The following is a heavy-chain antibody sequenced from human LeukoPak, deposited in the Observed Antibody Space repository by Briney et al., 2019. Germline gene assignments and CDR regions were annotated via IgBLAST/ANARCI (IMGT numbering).Heavy chain of an antibody. Sequence: GGSLRLSCAASGFTFDDYGMSWVRQAPGKGLEWVSGINWNGGSTGYADSVKGRFTISRDNAKNSLYLQMNSLRAEDTAVYYCARHRDGYNYEAFDIWGQGTMVTVSS. J-gene: IGHJ3*02. CDR1: GFTFDDYG. CDR2: INWNGGST. CDR3: ARHRDGYNYEAFDI. V-gene: IGHV3-20*04. D-gene: IGHD5-24*01.